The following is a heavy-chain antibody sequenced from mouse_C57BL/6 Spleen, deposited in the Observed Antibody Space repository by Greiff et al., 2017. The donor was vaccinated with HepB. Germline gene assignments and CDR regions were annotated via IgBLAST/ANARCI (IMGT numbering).Heavy chain of an antibody. CDR2: IWSGGST. Sequence: QVHVKQSGPGLVQPSPSLSITCTVSGFSLTSYGVHWVRQSPGKGLEWLGVIWSGGSTDYNAAFISRLSISKDNSKSQVFFKMNSLQADDTAIYYCANYDYDEGYFDVWGTGTTVTVSS. CDR3: ANYDYDEGYFDV. J-gene: IGHJ1*03. CDR1: GFSLTSYG. D-gene: IGHD2-4*01. V-gene: IGHV2-2*01.